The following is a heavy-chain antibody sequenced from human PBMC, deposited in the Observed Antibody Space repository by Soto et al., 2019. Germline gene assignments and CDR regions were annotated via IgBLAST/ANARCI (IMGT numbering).Heavy chain of an antibody. Sequence: GESLKISFKASGYIFTNYLISWVRQLPGKGLEWMGIIYPGDSDTKYSPSFQGQVTISADKSISTAYLQWSSLKASDTAMYYCATLARSSSSFGFDYWGQGTVVTVSS. V-gene: IGHV5-51*01. J-gene: IGHJ4*02. CDR3: ATLARSSSSFGFDY. CDR2: IYPGDSDT. D-gene: IGHD6-13*01. CDR1: GYIFTNYL.